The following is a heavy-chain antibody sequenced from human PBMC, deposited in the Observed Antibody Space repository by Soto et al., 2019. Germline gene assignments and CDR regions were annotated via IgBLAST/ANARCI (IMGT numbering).Heavy chain of an antibody. CDR2: INHSGST. CDR3: ASGRGGKIKFYFDY. CDR1: GGSFSGYY. V-gene: IGHV4-34*01. D-gene: IGHD2-15*01. Sequence: SETPSLTCAVYGGSFSGYYWSWIRQPPGKGLEWIGEINHSGSTNYNPSLKSRVTISVDTSKNQFSLKLSSVTAADTAVYYCASGRGGKIKFYFDYWGQGTLVTVSS. J-gene: IGHJ4*02.